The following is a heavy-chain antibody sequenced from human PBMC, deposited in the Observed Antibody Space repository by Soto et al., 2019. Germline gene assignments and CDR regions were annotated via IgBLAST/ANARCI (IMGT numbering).Heavy chain of an antibody. Sequence: QVQLVESGGGVVQPGRSLRLSCAASGFTFSSYGMHWVRQAPGTGLEWVAVISYDGSNKYYADSVKGRFTISRDNSKNTLYLQMTSLRAEDTAVYYCAKDRIAGVVVAPYDYWGQGTLVSVSS. D-gene: IGHD2-15*01. J-gene: IGHJ4*02. V-gene: IGHV3-30*18. CDR2: ISYDGSNK. CDR1: GFTFSSYG. CDR3: AKDRIAGVVVAPYDY.